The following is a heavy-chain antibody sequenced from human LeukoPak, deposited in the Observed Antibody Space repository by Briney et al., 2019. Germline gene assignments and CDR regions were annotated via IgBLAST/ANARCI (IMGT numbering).Heavy chain of an antibody. V-gene: IGHV4-4*07. Sequence: TSETLSLTCTVSGGSISSYYWSWIRQPAGKGLEWIGRIYTSGSTNYNPSLKSRVTTSVDTSKNQFSLKLSSVTAADTAVYYCAARDSSSWYERFDYWGQGTLVTVSS. CDR1: GGSISSYY. CDR2: IYTSGST. CDR3: AARDSSSWYERFDY. J-gene: IGHJ4*02. D-gene: IGHD6-13*01.